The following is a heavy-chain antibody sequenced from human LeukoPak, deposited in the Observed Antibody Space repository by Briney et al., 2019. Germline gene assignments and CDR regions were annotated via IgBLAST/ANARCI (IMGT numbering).Heavy chain of an antibody. CDR1: GYTFSSYD. D-gene: IGHD6-19*01. V-gene: IGHV1-8*01. CDR2: ANPNSGNT. J-gene: IGHJ3*02. Sequence: SVKVSCKASGYTFSSYDINWVRQATGQGLEWMGWANPNSGNTGYAQKFQGRVTMTRDTSINTAYMELSSLRSEDTAVYYCAREMGAVAGHEAFDIWGQGTMVTVSS. CDR3: AREMGAVAGHEAFDI.